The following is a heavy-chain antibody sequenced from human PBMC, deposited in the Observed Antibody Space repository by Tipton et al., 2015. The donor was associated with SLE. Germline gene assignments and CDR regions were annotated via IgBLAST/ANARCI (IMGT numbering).Heavy chain of an antibody. J-gene: IGHJ4*02. CDR3: AGNPNWNYGLFDY. Sequence: QLVQSGAEVKKPGASVKVSCKASGGTFSSYGISWVRQAPGQGLEWMGGIIPIFDTTNHAQKFQGRVTITADDSTNTAYMELSSLRSEDTAVYYCAGNPNWNYGLFDYWGQGTLVTVSS. CDR1: GGTFSSYG. V-gene: IGHV1-69*13. D-gene: IGHD1-7*01. CDR2: IIPIFDTT.